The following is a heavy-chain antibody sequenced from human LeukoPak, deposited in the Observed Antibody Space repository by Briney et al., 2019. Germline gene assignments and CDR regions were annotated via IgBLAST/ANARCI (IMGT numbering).Heavy chain of an antibody. J-gene: IGHJ6*03. V-gene: IGHV3-23*01. D-gene: IGHD2-15*01. Sequence: GGSLRLSCAASGFTFSSYAMSWVRQAPGKGLEWVSGIGGRGGATYYADSVKGRFIISRDNSEKRLYLQMNNLRVEDTAVHYCAKDRVGNPFFYQMDVWGKGTTVTVSS. CDR1: GFTFSSYA. CDR2: IGGRGGAT. CDR3: AKDRVGNPFFYQMDV.